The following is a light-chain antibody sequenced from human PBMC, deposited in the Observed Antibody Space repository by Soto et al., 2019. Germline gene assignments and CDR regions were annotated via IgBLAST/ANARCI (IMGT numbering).Light chain of an antibody. CDR2: VAS. Sequence: DIQMTQPPSSLSASVGDRFTITCRASQSISTYLNWYQQKPGKAPKLLILVASTLPSGVPSRFSGSGSGTDFTLTISSLQPEDFATYYCQQSYSNTQTFGQGTKVDI. CDR1: QSISTY. CDR3: QQSYSNTQT. V-gene: IGKV1-39*01. J-gene: IGKJ1*01.